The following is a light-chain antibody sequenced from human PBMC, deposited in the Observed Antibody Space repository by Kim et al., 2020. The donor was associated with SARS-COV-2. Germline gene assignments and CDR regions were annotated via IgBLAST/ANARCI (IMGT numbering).Light chain of an antibody. V-gene: IGKV3-20*01. CDR1: PGLSRPY. J-gene: IGKJ3*01. CDR3: QQYDRPPVT. Sequence: SPGAKATRWCRACPGLSRPYGAGYQQSRGQAPSLLISRASLRATGVPDRFSGSGSGTGFTLTISRVETEDSAMYYCQQYDRPPVTFGPGTKVDIK. CDR2: RAS.